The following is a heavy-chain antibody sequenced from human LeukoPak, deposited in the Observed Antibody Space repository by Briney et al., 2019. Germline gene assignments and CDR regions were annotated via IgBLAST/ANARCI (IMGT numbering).Heavy chain of an antibody. CDR1: GFTFSSYG. J-gene: IGHJ4*02. Sequence: SGGSLRLSCAASGFTFSSYGMHWVRQAPGKGLKWVAVIWFDGSNKYYADSVKGRFTISRDNSKNTLYLQMNSLRAEDTAVYYCAKIISPLYGDFWSGYSDYFDYRGQGTLVTVSS. CDR3: AKIISPLYGDFWSGYSDYFDY. V-gene: IGHV3-33*06. D-gene: IGHD3-3*01. CDR2: IWFDGSNK.